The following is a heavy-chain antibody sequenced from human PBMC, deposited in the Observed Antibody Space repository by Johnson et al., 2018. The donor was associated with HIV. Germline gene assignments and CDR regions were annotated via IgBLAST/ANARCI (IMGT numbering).Heavy chain of an antibody. Sequence: VQLVESGGGVVRPGGSLRLSCAASGITFDDYGMSWVRQAPGKGLEYVSAISSNGGSTYYANSVKGRFTISRDNSKNTLYLQMGSLRAEDTALYYCARGAVGGTTYAFDIWGQGTMVTVSS. CDR3: ARGAVGGTTYAFDI. V-gene: IGHV3-64*01. CDR1: GITFDDYG. J-gene: IGHJ3*02. D-gene: IGHD1-26*01. CDR2: ISSNGGST.